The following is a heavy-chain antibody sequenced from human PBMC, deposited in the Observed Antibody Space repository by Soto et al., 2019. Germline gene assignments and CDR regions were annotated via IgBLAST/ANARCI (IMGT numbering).Heavy chain of an antibody. CDR1: GYTFTRYG. CDR3: AKNGQPPYYYYGLDV. V-gene: IGHV1-18*01. J-gene: IGHJ6*02. D-gene: IGHD2-8*01. CDR2: IRGYNGDA. Sequence: QGQLVQSGAEVKMPGASVKVSCKASGYTFTRYGISWVRQAPGQGLEWMGWIRGYNGDANYAQRFQGRVSMTIDTSTTTAYMELRTLTPDDTAVYYCAKNGQPPYYYYGLDVWGQGTTVTVSS.